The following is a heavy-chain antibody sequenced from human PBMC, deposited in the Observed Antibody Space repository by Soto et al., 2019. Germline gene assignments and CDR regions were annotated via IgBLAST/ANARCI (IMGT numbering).Heavy chain of an antibody. J-gene: IGHJ4*02. Sequence: SGPTRVKTREALALPCTLSLFSSSTREVGVGWIREAPGKALECLAVIFWDDDKRYSPSLQSRLTITKDTSRNQVVLTMANMDPVGTATYYFAHRGRHWSGTNCYNYFDSWGQGTLVTVSS. CDR3: AHRGRHWSGTNCYNYFDS. V-gene: IGHV2-5*02. CDR1: LFSSSTREVG. D-gene: IGHD2-2*02. CDR2: IFWDDDK.